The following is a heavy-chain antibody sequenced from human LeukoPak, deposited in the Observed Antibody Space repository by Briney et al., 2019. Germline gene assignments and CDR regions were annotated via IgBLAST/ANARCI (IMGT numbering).Heavy chain of an antibody. CDR1: GGTFSSYA. Sequence: ASVKVSCKASGGTFSSYAIGWVRQAPGQGLEWMGGIIPIFGTANYAQKFQGRVTITADESTSTAYMELSSLRSEDTAVYYCARDLGGGWELLLKAFDIWGQGTMVTVSS. J-gene: IGHJ3*02. D-gene: IGHD1-26*01. V-gene: IGHV1-69*13. CDR2: IIPIFGTA. CDR3: ARDLGGGWELLLKAFDI.